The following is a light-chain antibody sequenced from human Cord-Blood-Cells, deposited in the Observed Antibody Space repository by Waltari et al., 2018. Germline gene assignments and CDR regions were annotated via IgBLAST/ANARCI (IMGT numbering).Light chain of an antibody. CDR3: SSYTSSSTLV. Sequence: QSALTQPAAVSGSPGQSITISCTGTSSDFGGYNYVSWYQQHPGKAPKLLIYDVIHRPSGVSNRFSGSKSGNTASLTISGLQAEDEADYYCSSYTSSSTLVFGTGTKVTVL. J-gene: IGLJ1*01. CDR1: SSDFGGYNY. V-gene: IGLV2-14*01. CDR2: DVI.